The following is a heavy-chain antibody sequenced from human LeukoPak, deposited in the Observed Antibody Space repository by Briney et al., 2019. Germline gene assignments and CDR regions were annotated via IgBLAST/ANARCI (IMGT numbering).Heavy chain of an antibody. Sequence: AASVKVSCKASGGTFSSYAIGWVRQAPGQGLEWMGGIIPIFGTANYAQKFQGRVTITTDESTSTAYMELSSLRSEDTAVYYCARTALRGNYDSSGYYYGNIDYWGQGTLVTVSS. J-gene: IGHJ4*02. CDR3: ARTALRGNYDSSGYYYGNIDY. CDR1: GGTFSSYA. V-gene: IGHV1-69*05. D-gene: IGHD3-22*01. CDR2: IIPIFGTA.